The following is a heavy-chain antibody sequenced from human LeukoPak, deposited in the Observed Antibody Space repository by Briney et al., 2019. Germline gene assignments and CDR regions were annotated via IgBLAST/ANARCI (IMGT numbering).Heavy chain of an antibody. CDR2: SDPEDVKT. V-gene: IGHV1-24*01. CDR3: ATFQAYANSGHLRPYFDY. D-gene: IGHD3-22*01. CDR1: GYSLTELA. J-gene: IGHJ4*02. Sequence: ASGKVSCKISGYSLTELAIHWVRQAPGKGLEWMGGSDPEDVKTSFAEKFQGRVTFTEDTSTDTAFMELSRLRSDDTAVYYCATFQAYANSGHLRPYFDYWGQGTLVTVSS.